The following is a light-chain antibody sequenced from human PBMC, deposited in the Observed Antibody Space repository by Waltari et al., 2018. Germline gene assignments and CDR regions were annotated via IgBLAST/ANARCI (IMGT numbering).Light chain of an antibody. Sequence: EFLLTQSPGTVSVSPGEGVTLSRRASQNVGKYLAWYQQRPGQPPRLLIYHASNRAIGIPDRFSGSGSGTDFSLTISRLEPEDFAVYYCQKYVTLPATFGQGTKVEIK. CDR3: QKYVTLPAT. J-gene: IGKJ1*01. CDR2: HAS. V-gene: IGKV3-20*01. CDR1: QNVGKY.